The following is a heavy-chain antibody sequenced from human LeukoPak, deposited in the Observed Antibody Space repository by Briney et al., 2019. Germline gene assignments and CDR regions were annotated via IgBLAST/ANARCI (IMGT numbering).Heavy chain of an antibody. Sequence: GESLKISCKGSGYSFTNYWIGWVRQMPGRGLEWMGIIYPGDSDTRYSPSFQGQVTISADKSISTAYLQWSSLKASDTAMYYCARPRWKHDYGDGFDYWGQGTLVTVSS. D-gene: IGHD4-17*01. J-gene: IGHJ4*02. CDR3: ARPRWKHDYGDGFDY. V-gene: IGHV5-51*01. CDR2: IYPGDSDT. CDR1: GYSFTNYW.